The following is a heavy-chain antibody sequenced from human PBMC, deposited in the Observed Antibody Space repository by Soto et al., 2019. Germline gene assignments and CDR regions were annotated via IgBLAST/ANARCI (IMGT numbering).Heavy chain of an antibody. CDR1: GYTFTSYG. CDR3: ARDQGYSSGWYGVRAFDI. J-gene: IGHJ3*02. Sequence: QVQRVQSGEEVKKPGASVKVSCKAPGYTFTSYGISWVRQAPGQGREGMGWISAYNGNTNYAQQLQGRVTMTTDTSTSTVYMELRSLRADDTAVYYCARDQGYSSGWYGVRAFDIWGQGTMVTVSS. CDR2: ISAYNGNT. D-gene: IGHD6-19*01. V-gene: IGHV1-18*01.